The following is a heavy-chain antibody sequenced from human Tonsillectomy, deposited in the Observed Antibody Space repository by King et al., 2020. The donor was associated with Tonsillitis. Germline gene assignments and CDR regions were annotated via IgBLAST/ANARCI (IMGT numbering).Heavy chain of an antibody. D-gene: IGHD3-16*01. CDR3: ARGGYTYAYRNDAFDI. V-gene: IGHV4-34*01. CDR2: LNHSGST. CDR1: GGSFSGDY. J-gene: IGHJ3*02. Sequence: VQLQQWGAGLLKPSETLSLTCAVYGGSFSGDYWSWIRQSPGKGLEWIVELNHSGSTNYNPSLKSRVTISVDTSKNHFSLKQSSVTAADTAVYYCARGGYTYAYRNDAFDIWGQGTMVTVSS.